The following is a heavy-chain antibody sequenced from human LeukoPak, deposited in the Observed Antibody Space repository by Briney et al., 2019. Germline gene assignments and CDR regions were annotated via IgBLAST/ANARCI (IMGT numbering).Heavy chain of an antibody. J-gene: IGHJ5*02. CDR2: ISWNSGSI. V-gene: IGHV3-9*01. D-gene: IGHD2-2*01. Sequence: PGRSLRLSCAASGFTFDDYAMHWVRQAPGKGLEWGSGISWNSGSIGYADSVKGRFTISRDNAKNSLYLQMNSLRDEDTALYYCAKGRDKYQLLSKNWFDPWGQGALVTVSS. CDR3: AKGRDKYQLLSKNWFDP. CDR1: GFTFDDYA.